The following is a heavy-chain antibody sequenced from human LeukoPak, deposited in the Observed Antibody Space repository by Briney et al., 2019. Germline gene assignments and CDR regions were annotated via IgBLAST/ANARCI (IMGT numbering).Heavy chain of an antibody. J-gene: IGHJ4*02. Sequence: SVKVSCKASGGTFSSYAISWVRQAPGQGLEWMRRIIPIFGTANYAQKFQGRVTITTDESTSTAYMELSSLRSEDTAVYYCARERSYYDFWSGPDYWGQGTLVTVSS. D-gene: IGHD3-3*01. CDR3: ARERSYYDFWSGPDY. V-gene: IGHV1-69*05. CDR1: GGTFSSYA. CDR2: IIPIFGTA.